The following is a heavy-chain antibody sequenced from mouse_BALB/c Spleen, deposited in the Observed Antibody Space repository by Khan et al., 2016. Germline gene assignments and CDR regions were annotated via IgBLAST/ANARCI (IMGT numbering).Heavy chain of an antibody. CDR1: GFNIKDTY. D-gene: IGHD1-1*01. V-gene: IGHV14-3*02. J-gene: IGHJ1*01. CDR3: ARDYYGSRWYFDG. Sequence: VQLQQSGAELVKPGASVKLSCTVSGFNIKDTYMYWVKQRPEQGLEWIGRIDPANGNSKYDPKFQGKATITADTSSNTAYLQLSSLTSEDTAVYYCARDYYGSRWYFDGWGAGTTVTVSS. CDR2: IDPANGNS.